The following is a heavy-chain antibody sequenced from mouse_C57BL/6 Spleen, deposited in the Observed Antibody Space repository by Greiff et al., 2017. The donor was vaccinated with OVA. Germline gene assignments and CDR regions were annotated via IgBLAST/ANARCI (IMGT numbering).Heavy chain of an antibody. CDR3: ANTAQAYYAMDY. CDR2: ISTYYGDA. J-gene: IGHJ4*01. Sequence: VKLMESGPELVRPGVSVKISCKGSGYTFTDYAMHWVKQSHAKSLEWIGVISTYYGDASYNQKFKDKATMTVDKSSSTAYMELARLTSEDSAVYYCANTAQAYYAMDYWGQGTSVTVSS. CDR1: GYTFTDYA. V-gene: IGHV1-67*01. D-gene: IGHD3-2*02.